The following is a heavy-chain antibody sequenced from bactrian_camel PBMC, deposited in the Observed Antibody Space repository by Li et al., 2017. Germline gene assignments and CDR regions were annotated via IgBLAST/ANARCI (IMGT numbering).Heavy chain of an antibody. J-gene: IGHJ4*01. Sequence: QVQLVESGGGSVQAGGSLRLSCSASGYVCMGWYCQTPGNERDGLATIHKDGTTSYADSAKGRFTISRDNATLLLQMNSLNPEDTAMYYCAARAGAIGSCDLTREWDYWGQGTQVTVS. CDR2: IHKDGTT. CDR1: GYVC. V-gene: IGHV3S55*01. CDR3: AARAGAIGSCDLTREWDY. D-gene: IGHD6*01.